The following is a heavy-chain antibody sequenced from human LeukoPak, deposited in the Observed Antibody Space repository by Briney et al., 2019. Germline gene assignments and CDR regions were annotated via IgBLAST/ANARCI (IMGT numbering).Heavy chain of an antibody. D-gene: IGHD6-19*01. CDR1: GGSISSYY. V-gene: IGHV4-59*01. CDR2: IYYSGST. Sequence: PSETLSLTCTVSGGSISSYYWSWIRQPPGKGLEWIGYIYYSGSTNYNPSLKSRVTISVDTSKNQFSLKLSSVTAADTAVYYCARSSGWLYFDYWGQGTLVTVSS. CDR3: ARSSGWLYFDY. J-gene: IGHJ4*02.